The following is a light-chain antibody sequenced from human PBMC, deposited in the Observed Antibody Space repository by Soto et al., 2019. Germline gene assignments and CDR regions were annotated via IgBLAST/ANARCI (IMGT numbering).Light chain of an antibody. J-gene: IGKJ4*01. CDR2: GAS. V-gene: IGKV3-20*01. Sequence: EIVLMQSPATLSLSLGERVTLSCRASQSVSSSYLAWYQQTPGQAPRLLIYGASSRATGIPDRFSGSGSRTDFTLTISRLEPEDFAVYYCQQYGSSPPLTFGGGTKVDIK. CDR3: QQYGSSPPLT. CDR1: QSVSSSY.